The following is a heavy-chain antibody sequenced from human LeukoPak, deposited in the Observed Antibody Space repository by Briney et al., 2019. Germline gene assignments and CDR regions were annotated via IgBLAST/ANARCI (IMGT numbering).Heavy chain of an antibody. Sequence: GGSLRLSCAASGFTFSGYWMHWVRQAPGKGLVWVSRIKSDGSSTNYADSVKGRFTVSRDNGKNTLYLQMNSLRAEDTDVYYCARDRGEAAGAYFDYWGQGTLVTVSS. J-gene: IGHJ4*02. D-gene: IGHD6-13*01. CDR1: GFTFSGYW. CDR2: IKSDGSST. CDR3: ARDRGEAAGAYFDY. V-gene: IGHV3-74*01.